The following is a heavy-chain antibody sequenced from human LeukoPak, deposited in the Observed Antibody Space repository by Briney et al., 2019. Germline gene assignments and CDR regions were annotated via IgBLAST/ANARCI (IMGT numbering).Heavy chain of an antibody. Sequence: ASVKVSCKASGYTFTSYGVSWVRQAPGQGLEWMGWISVYNGNTNYAQKLQGRVTMTTDTSTSTAYMDLRSLRSDDTAVYYCARGPYCSGATCYSQYFDYWGQGTRVTVSS. CDR1: GYTFTSYG. CDR2: ISVYNGNT. J-gene: IGHJ4*02. CDR3: ARGPYCSGATCYSQYFDY. V-gene: IGHV1-18*01. D-gene: IGHD2-15*01.